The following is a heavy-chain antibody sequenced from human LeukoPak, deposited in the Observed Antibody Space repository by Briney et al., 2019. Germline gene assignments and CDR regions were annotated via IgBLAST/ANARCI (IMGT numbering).Heavy chain of an antibody. D-gene: IGHD6-19*01. CDR1: GGSVSTYY. Sequence: SETLSLTCTVSGGSVSTYYWSWIPQPPGRELEWIGYVSHSGNANCNPSLKSRLTMSLDTSKNQLSLRLSSVNAADTDVYYCARAGTGWPFDYWGQGSLVTVSS. J-gene: IGHJ4*02. V-gene: IGHV4-59*02. CDR3: ARAGTGWPFDY. CDR2: VSHSGNA.